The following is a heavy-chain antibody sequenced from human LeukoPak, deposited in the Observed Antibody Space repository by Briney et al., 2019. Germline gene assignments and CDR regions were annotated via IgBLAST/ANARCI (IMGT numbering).Heavy chain of an antibody. D-gene: IGHD4-11*01. V-gene: IGHV4-59*08. CDR2: THYSGST. CDR1: GGSISSYY. Sequence: SETLSLTCTVSGGSISSYYWSWIRQPPGKGLEWIGYTHYSGSTNYNPSLKSRVTISGDTSENRFSLRLSSVTAADTAVYYCARQLYSNYNYFDYWGQNALVTVSS. J-gene: IGHJ4*02. CDR3: ARQLYSNYNYFDY.